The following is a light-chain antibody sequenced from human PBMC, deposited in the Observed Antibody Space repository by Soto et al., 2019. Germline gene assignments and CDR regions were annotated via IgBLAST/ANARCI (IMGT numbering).Light chain of an antibody. Sequence: AIQMTQSPSSLSASVGDRVTITCRASQGIRNELGWYQQRPGKAPKLLIYAAYTLESGVPSRFSASGSGTDFTLTISSLRPEDFATYYCLQDSKYPRTFGQGTKVEIK. V-gene: IGKV1-6*01. CDR2: AAY. J-gene: IGKJ1*01. CDR1: QGIRNE. CDR3: LQDSKYPRT.